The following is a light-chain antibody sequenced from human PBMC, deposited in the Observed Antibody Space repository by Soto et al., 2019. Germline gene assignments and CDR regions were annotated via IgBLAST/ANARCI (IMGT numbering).Light chain of an antibody. CDR1: QAISGEY. CDR3: QQYGSSLTIT. CDR2: GAS. J-gene: IGKJ5*01. V-gene: IGKV3-20*01. Sequence: EIVLTQSPGTLSLSPGEGASLSCRASQAISGEYLAWYQRKPAQAPRLXXYGASSRANGIPDRFSGSGSGTDFTLTISRLEPQDFAVYDCQQYGSSLTITFGQGTRLENK.